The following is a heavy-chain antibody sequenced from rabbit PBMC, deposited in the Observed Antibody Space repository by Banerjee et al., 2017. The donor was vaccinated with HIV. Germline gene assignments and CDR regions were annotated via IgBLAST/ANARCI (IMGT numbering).Heavy chain of an antibody. CDR1: GFSFSTAW. Sequence: QSLEESGGDLVKPGASLTLTCTASGFSFSTAWMSWVRRAPGKGLEWIARIYTDSSGSTNYASWAKGRFTISKTSSTTVTLQMTSLTAADTATYFCARDGTFGAAGDALNLWGPGTLVTVS. V-gene: IGHV1S40*01. CDR2: IYTDSSGST. J-gene: IGHJ6*01. CDR3: ARDGTFGAAGDALNL. D-gene: IGHD2-1*01.